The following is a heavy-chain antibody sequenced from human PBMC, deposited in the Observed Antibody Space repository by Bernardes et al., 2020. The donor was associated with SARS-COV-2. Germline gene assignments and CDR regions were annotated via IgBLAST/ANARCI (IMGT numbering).Heavy chain of an antibody. Sequence: SETLSLTCTVSGGSISSYYWSWIRQPPGKGLEWIGYIYYSGSTNYNPSLKSRVTISVDTSKNQFSLKLSSVTAADTAVYYCARFEVAGTATAFDYWGQGTLVTVSS. D-gene: IGHD6-19*01. J-gene: IGHJ4*02. CDR1: GGSISSYY. CDR3: ARFEVAGTATAFDY. CDR2: IYYSGST. V-gene: IGHV4-59*01.